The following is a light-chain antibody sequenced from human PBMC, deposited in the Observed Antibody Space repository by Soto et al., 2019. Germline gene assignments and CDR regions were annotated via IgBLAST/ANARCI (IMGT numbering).Light chain of an antibody. CDR2: LGS. Sequence: DVVMTQTPLSLPVAPGQPASISCNSSDSLLHITGETFLFWYLQKPGQSPQLLIYLGSNRASGVPDRFSGSGSGTDFTLKISRVEAEDVGVYYCMQALQTPPTFGQGTKVDIK. V-gene: IGKV2-28*01. CDR3: MQALQTPPT. J-gene: IGKJ1*01. CDR1: DSLLHITGETF.